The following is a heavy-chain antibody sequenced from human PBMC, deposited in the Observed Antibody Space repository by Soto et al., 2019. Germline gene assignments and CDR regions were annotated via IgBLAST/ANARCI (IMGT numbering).Heavy chain of an antibody. CDR1: GFTFSSYS. J-gene: IGHJ6*03. Sequence: GGSLRLSCAASGFTFSSYSMNWVRQAPEKGLEWVSSISSSSSYIYYADSVKGRFTISRDNAKNSLYLQMNSLRAEDTAVYYCARDTTPDYDYIYRRPPDMDVWGKGTTVTVSS. CDR2: ISSSSSYI. V-gene: IGHV3-21*01. D-gene: IGHD3-16*01. CDR3: ARDTTPDYDYIYRRPPDMDV.